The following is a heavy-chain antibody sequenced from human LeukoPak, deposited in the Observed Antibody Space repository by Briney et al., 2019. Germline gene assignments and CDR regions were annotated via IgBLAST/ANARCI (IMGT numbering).Heavy chain of an antibody. D-gene: IGHD6-13*01. Sequence: GKSLRLSCAASGFTFSSYGMHWVRQAPGKGLEWVAVISYDGSNKYYADSVKGRFTISRDNSKNTLYLQMNSLRAEDTAVYYCARDSGSAIAAAGTGGFDYWGQGTLVTVSS. CDR3: ARDSGSAIAAAGTGGFDY. J-gene: IGHJ4*02. V-gene: IGHV3-30*03. CDR2: ISYDGSNK. CDR1: GFTFSSYG.